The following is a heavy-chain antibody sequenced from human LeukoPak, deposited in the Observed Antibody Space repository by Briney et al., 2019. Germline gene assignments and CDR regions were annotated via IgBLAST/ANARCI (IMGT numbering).Heavy chain of an antibody. V-gene: IGHV3-23*01. Sequence: PGRALRLSCAASGFTFSSYGMHWVRQAPGKGLEWVSAISGSGGSTYYADSVKGRFTISRDNSKNTLYLQMNSLRAEDTAVYYCAKDHPPTDYDFWSGYPGSFDIWGQGTMVTVSS. CDR2: ISGSGGST. J-gene: IGHJ3*02. CDR1: GFTFSSYG. D-gene: IGHD3-3*01. CDR3: AKDHPPTDYDFWSGYPGSFDI.